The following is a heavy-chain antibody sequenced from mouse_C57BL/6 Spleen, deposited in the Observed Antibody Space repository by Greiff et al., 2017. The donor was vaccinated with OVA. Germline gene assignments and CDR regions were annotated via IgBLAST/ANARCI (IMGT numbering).Heavy chain of an antibody. CDR2: ISGGGGNT. CDR1: GFTFSSYT. J-gene: IGHJ2*01. D-gene: IGHD1-1*01. V-gene: IGHV5-9*01. Sequence: EVKLVESGGGLVKPGGSLKLSCAASGFTFSSYTMSWVRPPPEKRLEWVATISGGGGNTYYPDSVKGRFTISRDNAKNTLYLQMSSLMSEVTALYYCASLYGSSSYYFDYWGQGTTLTVSS. CDR3: ASLYGSSSYYFDY.